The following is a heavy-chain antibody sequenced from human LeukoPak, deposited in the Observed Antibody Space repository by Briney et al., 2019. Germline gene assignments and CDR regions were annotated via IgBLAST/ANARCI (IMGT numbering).Heavy chain of an antibody. V-gene: IGHV4-30-2*01. CDR2: TYHSGST. J-gene: IGHJ4*02. CDR3: ARGYYDSSGGPNLDY. D-gene: IGHD3-22*01. CDR1: GCSISSGGYS. Sequence: PSETLSLTCAVSGCSISSGGYSWSWIRQPPGKGLEWIGYTYHSGSTYYNPSLKSRVTISVDRSKNQFSLKLSSVAAADTAVYYCARGYYDSSGGPNLDYWGQGTLVTVPS.